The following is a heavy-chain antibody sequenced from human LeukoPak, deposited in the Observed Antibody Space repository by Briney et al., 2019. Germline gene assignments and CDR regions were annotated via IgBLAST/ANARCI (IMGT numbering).Heavy chain of an antibody. J-gene: IGHJ3*02. CDR1: GFTFGDYA. CDR3: TRVAQQLDAFDI. Sequence: PGGSLRLSCTASGFTFGDYAMSWVRQAPGKGLEWVGFIRSKAYGGTTEYAASVKGRFTISRDDSKSIAYLQMNSLKTEDTAVYYCTRVAQQLDAFDIWGQGTMVTVSS. V-gene: IGHV3-49*04. D-gene: IGHD6-13*01. CDR2: IRSKAYGGTT.